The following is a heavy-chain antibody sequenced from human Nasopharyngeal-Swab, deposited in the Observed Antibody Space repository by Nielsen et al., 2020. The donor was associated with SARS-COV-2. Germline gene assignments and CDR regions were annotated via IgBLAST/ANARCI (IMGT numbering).Heavy chain of an antibody. CDR3: ARIIRRRGWYSHVDY. Sequence: SETLSLTCTVSGDSISRSDDYWGWIRQTPGKGLEWIVSTYRSGSGSAYYNPSLKSRVTISIVPSKNLFSLNLESVTAADTAVYYCARIIRRRGWYSHVDYWGQGTLVTVSS. D-gene: IGHD6-19*01. V-gene: IGHV4-39*07. CDR1: GDSISRSDDY. CDR2: TYRSGSGSA. J-gene: IGHJ4*02.